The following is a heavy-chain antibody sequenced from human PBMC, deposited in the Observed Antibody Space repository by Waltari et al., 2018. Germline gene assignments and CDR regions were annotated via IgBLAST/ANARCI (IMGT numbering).Heavy chain of an antibody. J-gene: IGHJ4*02. Sequence: EVQLLESGGGLVQPGGSLRLSCAASGFTFSSYAMNWVRQAPGKGLEWVSSISSSSSYIYYADSVKGRFTISRDNAKNSLYLQMNSLRAEDTAVYYCARGSGGGFDYWGQGTLVTVSS. CDR1: GFTFSSYA. V-gene: IGHV3-21*01. CDR2: ISSSSSYI. D-gene: IGHD1-1*01. CDR3: ARGSGGGFDY.